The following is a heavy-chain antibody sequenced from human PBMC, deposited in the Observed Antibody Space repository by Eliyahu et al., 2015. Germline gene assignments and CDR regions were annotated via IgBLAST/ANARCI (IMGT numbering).Heavy chain of an antibody. Sequence: QXQLQESGPGLVKPSQXXSLPCTVPGXSXXSGGYYWSWXRXHPGKGLEWIGYIYYSGSTYYXPSLKSRVTISVDTSKNQFSLKLSSVTAADTAVYYCASRSGSYYTNNAFDIWGQGTMVTVSS. J-gene: IGHJ3*02. CDR1: GXSXXSGGYY. V-gene: IGHV4-31*03. D-gene: IGHD3-10*01. CDR3: ASRSGSYYTNNAFDI. CDR2: IYYSGST.